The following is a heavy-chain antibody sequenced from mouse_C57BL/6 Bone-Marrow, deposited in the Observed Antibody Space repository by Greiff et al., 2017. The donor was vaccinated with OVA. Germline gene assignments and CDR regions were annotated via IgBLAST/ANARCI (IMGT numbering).Heavy chain of an antibody. CDR1: GYSFTGYY. CDR3: ARGGYGWYFDV. V-gene: IGHV1-42*01. D-gene: IGHD2-14*01. Sequence: VQLKESGPELVKPGASVKISCKASGYSFTGYYMNWVKQSPEKSLEWIGEINPSTGGTTYNQKFKAKATLTVDKSSSTAYMQLKSLTSEDSAVEYCARGGYGWYFDVWGTGTTVTVSS. CDR2: INPSTGGT. J-gene: IGHJ1*03.